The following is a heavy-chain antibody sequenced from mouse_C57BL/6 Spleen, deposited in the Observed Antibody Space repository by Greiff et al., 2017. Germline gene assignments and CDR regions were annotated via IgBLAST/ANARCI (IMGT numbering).Heavy chain of an antibody. D-gene: IGHD1-1*01. Sequence: EVQLQQSGPELVKPGASVKISCKASGYTFTDYYMNWVKQSHGKILEWIGDINPNNGGTSYNQKFKGKATLTVDKSSSTAYMELRSLTSEDSAVYYCATFTTVVATPAWFADWSQGTLVTVSA. J-gene: IGHJ3*01. V-gene: IGHV1-26*01. CDR1: GYTFTDYY. CDR3: ATFTTVVATPAWFAD. CDR2: INPNNGGT.